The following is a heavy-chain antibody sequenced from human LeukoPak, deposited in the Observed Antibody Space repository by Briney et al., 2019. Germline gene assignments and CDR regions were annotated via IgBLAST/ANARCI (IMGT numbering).Heavy chain of an antibody. CDR2: IYSGGTT. V-gene: IGHV3-53*05. J-gene: IGHJ6*02. Sequence: TGESLTLSCAASGFTVSRNYMTWVRQAPGKGLEWVSDIYSGGTTFYAASVKGRFTISRDDSENTLYLQMHSVTADDTTMYYCAQGRSCSSSTCSWPSYDYYYGMDVWGQGTTVTVSS. D-gene: IGHD2-2*01. CDR1: GFTVSRNY. CDR3: AQGRSCSSSTCSWPSYDYYYGMDV.